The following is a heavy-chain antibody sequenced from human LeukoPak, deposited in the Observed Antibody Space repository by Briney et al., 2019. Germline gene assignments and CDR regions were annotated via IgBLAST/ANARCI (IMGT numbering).Heavy chain of an antibody. V-gene: IGHV3-53*01. Sequence: GGSLRLSCAASQFSVSTSYMSWVRQAPGKGLEWVSVMYSGGSSYNADSVKGRFTISRDNSMNTLYLQMDSLRVEDTAVYYCAKAIRPTRLDYWGQGTLVTVSS. CDR3: AKAIRPTRLDY. J-gene: IGHJ4*02. CDR1: QFSVSTSY. CDR2: MYSGGSS. D-gene: IGHD5-12*01.